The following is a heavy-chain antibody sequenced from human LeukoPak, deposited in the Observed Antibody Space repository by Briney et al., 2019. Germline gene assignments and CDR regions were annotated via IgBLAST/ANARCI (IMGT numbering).Heavy chain of an antibody. Sequence: GGSLRLSCAASGFTFSSYAMSWVRQAPGKGLEWVSAISGSGGSTYYADSVKGRLTTSRDNSKNTLYLQMNSLRAEDTAVYYCAKDRQWLAGANLENWGQGTLVTVSS. J-gene: IGHJ4*02. CDR3: AKDRQWLAGANLEN. CDR1: GFTFSSYA. D-gene: IGHD6-19*01. V-gene: IGHV3-23*01. CDR2: ISGSGGST.